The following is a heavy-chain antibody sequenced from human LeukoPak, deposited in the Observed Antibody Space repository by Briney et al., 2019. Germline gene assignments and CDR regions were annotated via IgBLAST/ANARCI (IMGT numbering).Heavy chain of an antibody. CDR1: GGSISSYY. D-gene: IGHD5-24*01. CDR3: ARVGDAIFDY. J-gene: IGHJ4*02. V-gene: IGHV4-59*01. CDR2: IYYSGNT. Sequence: SETLSLTCTVSGGSISSYYWSWIRQPPGKGLEWIGYIYYSGNTNYNPYLKSRVTISIDTSKNQFSLKLSSVTAADTAVYYCARVGDAIFDYWGQGTLVTVSS.